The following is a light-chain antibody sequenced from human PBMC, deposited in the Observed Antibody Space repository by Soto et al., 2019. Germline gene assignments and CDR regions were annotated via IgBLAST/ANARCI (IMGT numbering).Light chain of an antibody. J-gene: IGLJ1*01. Sequence: QSVLTQPASVSGSPGQSITISCAGTSSDVGGYNYVSWYQQHPGKAPKLIIFEVSNRPSGVSNRFSASKSGNTASLTISGLQADDEADYYCSSYTSSSRYVFGTGTKVTVL. CDR1: SSDVGGYNY. V-gene: IGLV2-14*01. CDR2: EVS. CDR3: SSYTSSSRYV.